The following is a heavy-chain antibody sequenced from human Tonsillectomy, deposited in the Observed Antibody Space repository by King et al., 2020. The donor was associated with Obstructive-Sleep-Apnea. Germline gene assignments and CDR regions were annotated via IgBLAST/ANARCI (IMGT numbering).Heavy chain of an antibody. V-gene: IGHV1-2*04. J-gene: IGHJ6*02. CDR2: INPNTGDT. Sequence: QLVQSGAEVKKPGASVKVYCKASGYTFTDAFMHLVGQAPGQGVGRMGWINPNTGDTRYKQKIQDWVTITRDTSINTAYMEVNRLRPNDTAVYYCARDAGSGSYDIGMDVWGQGTTVTVSS. CDR3: ARDAGSGSYDIGMDV. CDR1: GYTFTDAF. D-gene: IGHD3-10*01.